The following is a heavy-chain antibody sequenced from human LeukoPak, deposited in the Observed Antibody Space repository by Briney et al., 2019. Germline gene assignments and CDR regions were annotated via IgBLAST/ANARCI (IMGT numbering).Heavy chain of an antibody. CDR3: ARDPYSGSYGNYYYYFMDV. J-gene: IGHJ6*03. V-gene: IGHV3-30*02. CDR2: ILYDGNNK. Sequence: GGSLRLSCAASGFIFSNYGMHWVRQAPGKGLEWVAFILYDGNNKYYADSVKGRFTISRDNSKNTLYLQMNSLRPEDTALYYCARDPYSGSYGNYYYYFMDVWGKGTTVTISS. CDR1: GFIFSNYG. D-gene: IGHD1-26*01.